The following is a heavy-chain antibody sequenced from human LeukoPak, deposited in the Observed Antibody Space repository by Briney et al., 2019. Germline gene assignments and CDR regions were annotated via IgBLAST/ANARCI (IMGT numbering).Heavy chain of an antibody. J-gene: IGHJ4*02. CDR2: IYYSGST. D-gene: IGHD4-23*01. Sequence: PSETLSLTCTVSGDSIRSSSYSWGWIRQPPGKGLEWIGSIYYSGSTYYNPSLKSRVIISVDTSKNQFSLKLRSVNAADTAVYCCARQIYGGSIFDYWGQGTLVTVSS. CDR3: ARQIYGGSIFDY. V-gene: IGHV4-39*01. CDR1: GDSIRSSSYS.